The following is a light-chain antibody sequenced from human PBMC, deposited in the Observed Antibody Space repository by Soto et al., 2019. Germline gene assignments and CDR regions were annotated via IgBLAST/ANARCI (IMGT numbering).Light chain of an antibody. CDR1: QGISSY. J-gene: IGKJ1*01. CDR3: QQLNSYPRT. CDR2: GAS. Sequence: IQLTQSPSSLSASVGDRVTITCRASQGISSYLAWYQQKPGKAPNLLIYGASTLQSGVPPRFSGSGSGTDFTLTISSLQAEDCATYYCQQLNSYPRTFGQGTKVEIK. V-gene: IGKV1-9*01.